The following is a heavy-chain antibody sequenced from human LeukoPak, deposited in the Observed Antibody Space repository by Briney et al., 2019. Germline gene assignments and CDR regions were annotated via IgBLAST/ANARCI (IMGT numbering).Heavy chain of an antibody. J-gene: IGHJ6*02. V-gene: IGHV1-2*04. CDR3: ARGGVPVWSGPTGHYYYGMDV. D-gene: IGHD3-3*01. CDR1: GGTFSSYA. CDR2: IDPNSGGT. Sequence: ASVKVSCKASGGTFSSYAISWVRQAPGQGLEWMGWIDPNSGGTNYAQKFQGWVTMTRDTSISTAYMELSRLRSDDTAVYYCARGGVPVWSGPTGHYYYGMDVWGQGTTVTVSS.